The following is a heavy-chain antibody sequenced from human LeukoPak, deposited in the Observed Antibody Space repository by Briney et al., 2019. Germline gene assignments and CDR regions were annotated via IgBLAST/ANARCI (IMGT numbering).Heavy chain of an antibody. CDR2: IKSKADGETT. J-gene: IGHJ4*02. CDR1: GFIFSDAW. V-gene: IGHV3-15*07. Sequence: GGSLRLSCAASGFIFSDAWMNWVRQAPGKGLEWVGRIKSKADGETTDYAAPVQGRFIVSRDDSTATLYLQMNGLQTEDTAVYYCTTGGSVITVTRSYDFWGQGTLVTVSS. CDR3: TTGGSVITVTRSYDF. D-gene: IGHD4-17*01.